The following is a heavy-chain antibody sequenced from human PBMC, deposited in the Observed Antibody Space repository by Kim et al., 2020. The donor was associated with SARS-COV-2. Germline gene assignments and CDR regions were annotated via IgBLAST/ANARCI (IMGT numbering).Heavy chain of an antibody. Sequence: GGSLRLSCAASGFTFSGSTMHWVRQASGKGLEWVGRIRSKANRSATAYAASVKNRFTISRDDSKNTAYLQMNSLKTEDTTVYYCTRVNPIAGGWYDALDIWGQGTMVTVSS. CDR1: GFTFSGST. J-gene: IGHJ3*02. V-gene: IGHV3-73*01. D-gene: IGHD6-19*01. CDR2: IRSKANRSAT. CDR3: TRVNPIAGGWYDALDI.